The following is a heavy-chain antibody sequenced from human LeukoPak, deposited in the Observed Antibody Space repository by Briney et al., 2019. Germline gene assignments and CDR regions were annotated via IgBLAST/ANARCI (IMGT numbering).Heavy chain of an antibody. V-gene: IGHV4-39*07. D-gene: IGHD3-22*01. CDR1: GGSISSSSYY. CDR3: ARGGGSTDYYDSSGYF. Sequence: SETLSLTCSVSGGSISSSSYYWVWIRQPPGKGLEWIGSMYYSGSTNYNPSLKSRVTISVDTSRNQFSLKLSSVTAADTAVYYCARGGGSTDYYDSSGYFWGQGTLVTVSS. CDR2: MYYSGST. J-gene: IGHJ4*02.